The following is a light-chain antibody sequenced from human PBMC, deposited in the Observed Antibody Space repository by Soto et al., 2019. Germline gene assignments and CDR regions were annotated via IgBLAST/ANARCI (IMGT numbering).Light chain of an antibody. V-gene: IGLV2-14*01. CDR3: SSYISNSIVV. CDR2: EVS. J-gene: IGLJ2*01. CDR1: SSDVGDYNY. Sequence: ALTQPASVSGSPGQSITSSCTGTSSDVGDYNYVSWYQQHPGKAPKLMIYEVSHRLSGVSNRFSGSKSGYTASLTISGLQDEDEADYYCSSYISNSIVVFGGGTKLTVL.